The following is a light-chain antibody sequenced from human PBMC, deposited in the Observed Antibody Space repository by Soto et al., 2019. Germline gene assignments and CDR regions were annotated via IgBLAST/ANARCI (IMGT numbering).Light chain of an antibody. J-gene: IGKJ4*01. V-gene: IGKV3-15*01. CDR1: QSINNN. Sequence: EIVMTQSPATLSVSPGERDTLSCRASQSINNNLAWYQQKPGQGPRLLIYGASSRATGIPARFSGSGSGTGFPLTISSLQSEDFAIYYCQQYNNWPLTFGGGTKVEIK. CDR3: QQYNNWPLT. CDR2: GAS.